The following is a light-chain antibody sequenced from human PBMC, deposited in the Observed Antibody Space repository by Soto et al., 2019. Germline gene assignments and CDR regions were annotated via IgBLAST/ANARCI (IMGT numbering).Light chain of an antibody. V-gene: IGKV3-15*01. J-gene: IGKJ1*01. Sequence: EMVMTQSPATLSVSPGERVTLSCRASQSVSSYLAWYQQKPGQPHRLLIYVASTRAAGIPARFSGSGSGKEFTLTIGSLQSEDFAVYYFQQYKDWPPRFGQGTTVEIK. CDR1: QSVSSY. CDR2: VAS. CDR3: QQYKDWPPR.